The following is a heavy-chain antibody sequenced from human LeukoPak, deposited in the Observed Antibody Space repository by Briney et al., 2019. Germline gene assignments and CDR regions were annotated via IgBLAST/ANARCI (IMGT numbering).Heavy chain of an antibody. CDR3: ARGPTSWLGYYYYYMDV. Sequence: ASVKVSCKASGYTFTSYGISWVRQAPGQGLEWMGWISAYNGNTNYAQKLQGRVTMTTDTSTSTAYMELSRLRSDDTAVYYCARGPTSWLGYYYYYMDVWGKGTTVTVSS. J-gene: IGHJ6*03. CDR1: GYTFTSYG. CDR2: ISAYNGNT. D-gene: IGHD5-24*01. V-gene: IGHV1-18*01.